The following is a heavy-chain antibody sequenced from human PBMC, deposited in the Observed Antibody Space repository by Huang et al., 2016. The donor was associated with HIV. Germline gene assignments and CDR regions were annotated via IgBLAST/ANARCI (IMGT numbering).Heavy chain of an antibody. Sequence: EVQLVESGGGLVQPGRSLRLSCAASGFTFDDYAMHWVRQATGKGLEWVSGISWNSGNIGDADSVKGRFTISRDNAKNSLYLQMNSLRAEDTALYYCAKDSGYDYVWGSYRPLEYWGQGTLVTVSS. D-gene: IGHD3-16*02. V-gene: IGHV3-9*01. CDR3: AKDSGYDYVWGSYRPLEY. CDR2: ISWNSGNI. J-gene: IGHJ4*02. CDR1: GFTFDDYA.